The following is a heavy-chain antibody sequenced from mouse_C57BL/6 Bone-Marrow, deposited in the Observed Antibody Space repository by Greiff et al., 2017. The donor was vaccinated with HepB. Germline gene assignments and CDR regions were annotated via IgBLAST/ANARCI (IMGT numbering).Heavy chain of an antibody. D-gene: IGHD1-1*01. J-gene: IGHJ2*01. V-gene: IGHV1-82*01. CDR1: GYAFSSSW. CDR3: ARFPGSSYRYLDY. CDR2: SYPGDGDT. Sequence: VKLQESGPELVKPGASVKISCKASGYAFSSSWMNWVKQRPGKGLEWIGRSYPGDGDTNYNGKFKGKATLTADKSSSTAYMQLSSLTSEDSAVYFCARFPGSSYRYLDYWGQGTTLTVSS.